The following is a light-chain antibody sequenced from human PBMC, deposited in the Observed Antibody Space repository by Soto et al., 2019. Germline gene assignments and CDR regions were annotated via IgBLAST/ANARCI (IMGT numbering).Light chain of an antibody. CDR3: QQYNNWPPMYT. Sequence: EIVMTQSPASLSVSPGERATLSCRASRSISSNLAWYQQKPGQAPRLLIYGASSRATGIPARFSGSGSGTEFTLTISSLQSEDVAVYYCQQYNNWPPMYTFGQGTKLEIK. CDR1: RSISSN. CDR2: GAS. V-gene: IGKV3-15*01. J-gene: IGKJ2*01.